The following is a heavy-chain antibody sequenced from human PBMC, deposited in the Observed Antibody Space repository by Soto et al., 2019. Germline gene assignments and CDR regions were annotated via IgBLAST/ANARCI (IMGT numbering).Heavy chain of an antibody. D-gene: IGHD2-2*01. CDR1: GGSISSYY. CDR3: ARALLSVVPAATYYYYGMDV. CDR2: IYTSGST. Sequence: SETLSLTCTVSGGSISSYYWSWIRQPAGKGLEWIGRIYTSGSTNYNPSLKSRVTMSVDTSKIQFSLKLSSVTAADTAVYYCARALLSVVPAATYYYYGMDVWGQGTTVTVSS. V-gene: IGHV4-4*07. J-gene: IGHJ6*02.